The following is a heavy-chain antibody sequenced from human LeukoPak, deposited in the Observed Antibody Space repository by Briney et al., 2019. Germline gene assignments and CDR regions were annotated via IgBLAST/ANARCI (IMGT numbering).Heavy chain of an antibody. Sequence: QPGRSLRLSCAASGFTFSSYGMHWVRKAPGKGLEWVAVISYDGSTKYYADSVKGRFTISRDNSKNTLYLQMNSMRAEDTAVYYCAKSMGYYYDSSAWDAFDIWGQGTMVTVSS. D-gene: IGHD3-22*01. CDR1: GFTFSSYG. V-gene: IGHV3-30*18. CDR3: AKSMGYYYDSSAWDAFDI. J-gene: IGHJ3*02. CDR2: ISYDGSTK.